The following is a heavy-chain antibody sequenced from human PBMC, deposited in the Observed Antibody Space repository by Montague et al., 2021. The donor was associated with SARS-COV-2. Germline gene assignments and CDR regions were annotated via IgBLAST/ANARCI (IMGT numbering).Heavy chain of an antibody. CDR2: ISNSGDTK. V-gene: IGHV3-48*03. D-gene: IGHD3-22*01. CDR1: GFIFSSYE. Sequence: SLRLSCAASGFIFSSYEMNWVRQAPGKGLEWASYISNSGDTKYYADSVKGRFTISRDNAKNSLYLQMSSLRAEDTAVYYCARAGEDYYYDSSSFLYWGQGILVTVSS. CDR3: ARAGEDYYYDSSSFLY. J-gene: IGHJ4*02.